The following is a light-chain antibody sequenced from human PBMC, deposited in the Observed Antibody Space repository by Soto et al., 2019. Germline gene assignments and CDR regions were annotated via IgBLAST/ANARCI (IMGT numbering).Light chain of an antibody. V-gene: IGKV1-17*01. CDR3: LQHDSYPLT. CDR1: QGIRHD. CDR2: VAS. Sequence: DIKMTQSPSSLSAAVGDRVTITCRASQGIRHDLAWYQQKAGKAPKRLIYVASSLQSGVPSRFSGSGSGTEFTLTINSLQPEDFATYFCLQHDSYPLTFGQWTRLE. J-gene: IGKJ5*01.